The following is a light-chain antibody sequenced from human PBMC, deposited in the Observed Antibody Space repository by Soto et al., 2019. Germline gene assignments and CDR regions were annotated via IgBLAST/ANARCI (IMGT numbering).Light chain of an antibody. CDR1: QGMSSY. CDR3: QQLNSYPRWALS. Sequence: DIQLTQSPSFLSASVGDRVTITCRASQGMSSYLVWYQQKPGKVPKILIYATSVLQSGVPSRFSGSGSGTEFTLTISSLQPEDFATYYCQQLNSYPRWALSFGGGTKVEIK. CDR2: ATS. V-gene: IGKV1-9*01. J-gene: IGKJ4*01.